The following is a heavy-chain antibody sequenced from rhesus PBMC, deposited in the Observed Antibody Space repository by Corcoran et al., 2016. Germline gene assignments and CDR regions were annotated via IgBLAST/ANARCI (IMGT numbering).Heavy chain of an antibody. CDR3: GRGTVPDY. J-gene: IGHJ4*01. D-gene: IGHD3-9*01. Sequence: QLQLQESGPGLVKPSETLSLTRAVSGVSVSSSNWWSWIRQPPGKGLEWIGRISGSGGSTNYSPSLTSRVTISTDTSKNQFSLKVNSLTAADTAVYYCGRGTVPDYWGQGVLVTVSS. CDR2: ISGSGGST. V-gene: IGHV4-57*01. CDR1: GVSVSSSNW.